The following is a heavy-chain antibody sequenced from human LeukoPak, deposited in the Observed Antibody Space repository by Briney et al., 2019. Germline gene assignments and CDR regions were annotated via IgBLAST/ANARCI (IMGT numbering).Heavy chain of an antibody. V-gene: IGHV3-30*18. Sequence: GGSLRLSCAASGFTFSSYGMHWVRQAPGKGLEWVAVISSDGSNKYYADSVKGRFTISRDNSKNTLYLQMNSLRAEDTAVYYCAKEGIAAAGTGGDYYYGMDVWGQGTTVTVSS. J-gene: IGHJ6*02. D-gene: IGHD6-13*01. CDR2: ISSDGSNK. CDR3: AKEGIAAAGTGGDYYYGMDV. CDR1: GFTFSSYG.